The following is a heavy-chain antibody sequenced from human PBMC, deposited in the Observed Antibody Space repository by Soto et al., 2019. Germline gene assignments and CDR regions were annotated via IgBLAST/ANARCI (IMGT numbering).Heavy chain of an antibody. J-gene: IGHJ5*02. D-gene: IGHD3-3*01. CDR2: INHSGST. CDR1: GGSFSGYY. V-gene: IGHV4-34*01. Sequence: SETLSLTCAVYGGSFSGYYWSWIRQPPGKGLEWIGEINHSGSTNYNPSLKSRVTISVDTSKNQFSLKLSSVTAADTAVYYCARARSGRATLDPWGQGTLVTVYS. CDR3: ARARSGRATLDP.